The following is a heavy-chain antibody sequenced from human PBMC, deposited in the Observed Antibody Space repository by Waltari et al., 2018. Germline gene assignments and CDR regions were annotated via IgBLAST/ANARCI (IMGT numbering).Heavy chain of an antibody. V-gene: IGHV3-23*01. J-gene: IGHJ4*02. D-gene: IGHD3-10*01. Sequence: EVHCLESGVCLVQPGASLIPSCAASGITLSSAAMRWVGPVPGKGLEWVSAASDSGGSSYYADSVKGRFTISRDNSKNMLYLQMKYLSAEDTALYCCAKDLLPTGVFDYWGQGALVTVSS. CDR2: ASDSGGSS. CDR3: AKDLLPTGVFDY. CDR1: GITLSSAA.